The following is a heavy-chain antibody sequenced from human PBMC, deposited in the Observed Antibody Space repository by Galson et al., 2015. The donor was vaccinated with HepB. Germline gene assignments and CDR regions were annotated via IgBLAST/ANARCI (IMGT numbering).Heavy chain of an antibody. V-gene: IGHV3-30*03. J-gene: IGHJ4*02. CDR3: ASPSSPFCVSNICRHFHF. CDR2: MSYDGSTR. Sequence: LRLSCAASGFTFSSYGMHWVRQAPGKGLEWVTIMSYDGSTRHYADSVRGRFTISRDNSNNTLYLQMDSLRAEDTAVYYCASPSSPFCVSNICRHFHFWGQGTLVTVSS. D-gene: IGHD4-11*01. CDR1: GFTFSSYG.